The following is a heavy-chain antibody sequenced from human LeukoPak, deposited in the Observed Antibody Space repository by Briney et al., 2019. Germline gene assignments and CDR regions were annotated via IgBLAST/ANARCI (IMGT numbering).Heavy chain of an antibody. J-gene: IGHJ4*02. V-gene: IGHV3-43*02. D-gene: IGHD6-19*01. CDR3: VKGGQWVQEY. CDR2: ISGDGGST. Sequence: GGSLRLSCAASGFTFDAYAMHWVRQAPGKGLEWVSLISGDGGSTSYTASVKGRFTFSSDNSKILLYLQMNRLSSEDTAFYYLVKGGQWVQEYWGQGTLVTVSS. CDR1: GFTFDAYA.